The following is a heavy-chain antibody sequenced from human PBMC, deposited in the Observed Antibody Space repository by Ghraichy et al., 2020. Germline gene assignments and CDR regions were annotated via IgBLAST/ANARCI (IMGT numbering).Heavy chain of an antibody. Sequence: GGSLRLSCSASGFTFSSYAMHWVRQAPGKGLEYVSAISSNGGSTYYADSVKGRFTISRDNSKNTLYLQMSSLRAEDTAVYYCVQMRSGLYYDYVWGSYQSPSWGQGTLVTVSS. V-gene: IGHV3-64D*06. D-gene: IGHD3-16*02. J-gene: IGHJ5*02. CDR2: ISSNGGST. CDR1: GFTFSSYA. CDR3: VQMRSGLYYDYVWGSYQSPS.